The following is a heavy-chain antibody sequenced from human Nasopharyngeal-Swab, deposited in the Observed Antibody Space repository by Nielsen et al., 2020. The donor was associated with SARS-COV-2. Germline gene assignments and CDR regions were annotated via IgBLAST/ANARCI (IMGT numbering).Heavy chain of an antibody. Sequence: ASVKVSCKASGYTFTSYAMHWVRQAPGQRLEWMGWSNAGNGNTKYSQKFQGRVTITRDTSASTAYMELSSLRSEDTAVYYCARGGRITIFGVAIPERARFDPWGQGTLVPVSS. CDR3: ARGGRITIFGVAIPERARFDP. D-gene: IGHD3-3*01. CDR1: GYTFTSYA. V-gene: IGHV1-3*01. CDR2: SNAGNGNT. J-gene: IGHJ5*02.